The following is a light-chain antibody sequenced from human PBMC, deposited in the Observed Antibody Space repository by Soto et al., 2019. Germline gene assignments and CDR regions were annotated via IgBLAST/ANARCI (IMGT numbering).Light chain of an antibody. CDR2: GAS. J-gene: IGKJ5*01. Sequence: EIVMTQSPATLSVSPGERATLSCRASQSVSSNLAWYQQKPGQAPRLLIYGASTRAPGIPARFSGSGSGTEFALTISSLQSEDFAVYYCHQYNNWPPITVGQGTRLEIK. CDR3: HQYNNWPPIT. CDR1: QSVSSN. V-gene: IGKV3-15*01.